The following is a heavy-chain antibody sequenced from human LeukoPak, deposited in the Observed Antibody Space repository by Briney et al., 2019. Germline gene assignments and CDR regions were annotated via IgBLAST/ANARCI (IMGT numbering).Heavy chain of an antibody. CDR1: GGSFSGYY. CDR3: ARVRPDYYDSSGYYPNWYFDL. D-gene: IGHD3-22*01. CDR2: IYYSGST. J-gene: IGHJ2*01. Sequence: PSETLSLTCTVYGGSFSGYYWSWIRQHPGKDLEWIGYIYYSGSTYYNPSLKSRVTISVDTSKNQFSLKLSSVTAADTAVYYCARVRPDYYDSSGYYPNWYFDLWGRGTLVTVSS. V-gene: IGHV4-31*03.